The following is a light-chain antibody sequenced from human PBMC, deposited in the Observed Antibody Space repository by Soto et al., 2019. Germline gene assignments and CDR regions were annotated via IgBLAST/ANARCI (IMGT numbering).Light chain of an antibody. CDR1: QSVSNSY. Sequence: EIVLTQSPGTLSLSPGERATLSCRASQSVSNSYLAWYQQKPGQAPRLLIYDASNRATGIPARFSGGGSGTDFTLTIRSLETEELAVYYCQQRSNWPITVGPGTRREIK. CDR3: QQRSNWPIT. V-gene: IGKV3-11*01. CDR2: DAS. J-gene: IGKJ5*01.